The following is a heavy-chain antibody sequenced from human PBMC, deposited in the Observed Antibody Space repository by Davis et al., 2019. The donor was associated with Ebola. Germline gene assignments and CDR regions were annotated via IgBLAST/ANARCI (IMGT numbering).Heavy chain of an antibody. J-gene: IGHJ4*02. Sequence: SGPTLVKPTQTLTLTCSFSGFSLSTSGVGVGWIRQPPGKALEWLALIYWDDDKRYSPSLKSRLTITKDTSKNQVVLTMTNMDPVDTATYYCAHTSGRILEWLLFDYWGQGTLVTVSS. CDR1: GFSLSTSGVG. CDR3: AHTSGRILEWLLFDY. CDR2: IYWDDDK. D-gene: IGHD3-3*01. V-gene: IGHV2-5*02.